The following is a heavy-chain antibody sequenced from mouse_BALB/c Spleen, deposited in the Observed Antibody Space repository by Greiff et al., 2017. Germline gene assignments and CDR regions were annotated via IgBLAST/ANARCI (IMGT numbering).Heavy chain of an antibody. V-gene: IGHV1-63*02. D-gene: IGHD2-14*01. CDR3: AVAYYRYERFAY. J-gene: IGHJ3*01. Sequence: QVQLKESGAELVRPGTSVKISCKASGYTFTNYWLGWVKQRPGHGLEWIGDIYPGGGYTNYNEKFKGKATLTADTSSSTAYMQLSSLTSEDSAVYFCAVAYYRYERFAYWGQGTLVTVSA. CDR2: IYPGGGYT. CDR1: GYTFTNYW.